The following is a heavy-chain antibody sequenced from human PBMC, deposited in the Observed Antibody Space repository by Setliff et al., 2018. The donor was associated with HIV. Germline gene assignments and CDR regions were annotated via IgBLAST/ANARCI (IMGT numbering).Heavy chain of an antibody. V-gene: IGHV4-34*01. CDR2: INQSGST. J-gene: IGHJ6*03. CDR3: ARVHYYDSSGYSEPYYMDV. D-gene: IGHD3-22*01. CDR1: GGSFSGSY. Sequence: PSETLSLTCAVYGGSFSGSYWSWIRQPPGKGLEWIGEINQSGSTNYNPSLKSRVTMSVDTSKNQFSLKLSSVTAADTAVYYCARVHYYDSSGYSEPYYMDVWGKGTTVTVS.